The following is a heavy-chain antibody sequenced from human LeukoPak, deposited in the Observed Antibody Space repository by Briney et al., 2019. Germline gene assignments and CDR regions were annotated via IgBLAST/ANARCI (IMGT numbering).Heavy chain of an antibody. CDR3: ARSGPAAGRPDAFDI. D-gene: IGHD2-2*01. Sequence: SETLSLTCTLSGGSISSSSFYWGWIRQPPGKGLEWIGTIYYSGITYYNSSLKSRVTISVDTSKNQFSLKLSSVTAADTAVYFCARSGPAAGRPDAFDIWGQGTMVTVSS. CDR1: GGSISSSSFY. CDR2: IYYSGIT. V-gene: IGHV4-39*07. J-gene: IGHJ3*02.